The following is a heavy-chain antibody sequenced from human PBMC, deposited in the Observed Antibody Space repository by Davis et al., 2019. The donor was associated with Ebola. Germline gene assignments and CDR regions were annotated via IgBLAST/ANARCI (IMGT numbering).Heavy chain of an antibody. V-gene: IGHV3-30*03. CDR1: GFTFSSYG. CDR2: ISYDGSNK. J-gene: IGHJ6*02. D-gene: IGHD1-14*01. Sequence: PGGSLRLSCAASGFTFSSYGMHWVRQAPGKGLEWVAVISYDGSNKYYADSVKGRFTISRDNSKNTLYLQINSLRAEDTAVYYCARDKDLPLYYESHGMDVWGQGTTVTVSS. CDR3: ARDKDLPLYYESHGMDV.